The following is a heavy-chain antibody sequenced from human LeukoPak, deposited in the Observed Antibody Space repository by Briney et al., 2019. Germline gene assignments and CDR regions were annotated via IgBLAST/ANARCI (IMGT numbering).Heavy chain of an antibody. CDR2: IYYSGGT. J-gene: IGHJ4*02. Sequence: SETLSLTCTVSGGSISTYYGNWIRQAPGKGLEWIGYIYYSGGTNYNPSLKSRVTMSVDTSRNQFSLKLSSVTAADTAVYYCASGTTVTPYYFDYWGQGTLVTVSS. CDR3: ASGTTVTPYYFDY. V-gene: IGHV4-59*01. D-gene: IGHD4-17*01. CDR1: GGSISTYY.